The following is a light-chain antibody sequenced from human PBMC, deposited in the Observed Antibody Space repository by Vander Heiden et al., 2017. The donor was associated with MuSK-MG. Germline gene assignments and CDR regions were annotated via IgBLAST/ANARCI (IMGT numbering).Light chain of an antibody. CDR1: QSVSSSY. CDR2: GAS. J-gene: IGKJ2*01. CDR3: QQDGSSLYT. V-gene: IGKV3-20*01. Sequence: ELVLPQSPGTLSLSPGERATLSCRAIQSVSSSYLAWYQQKPGQAPRLLIYGASSRATGIPDRFSGSGSGTDFTLTISSLEPEDFAVYYCQQDGSSLYTFGQGTKVEIK.